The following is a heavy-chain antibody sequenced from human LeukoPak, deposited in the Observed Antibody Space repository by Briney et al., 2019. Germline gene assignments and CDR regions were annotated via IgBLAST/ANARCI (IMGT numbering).Heavy chain of an antibody. D-gene: IGHD3-10*01. V-gene: IGHV4-59*06. CDR2: IYYSGST. CDR3: ARGGDGSGSYYAESFDY. CDR1: GGSISTYY. Sequence: PSETLSLTCTVSGGSISTYYWTWIRQHPGKGLEWIGYIYYSGSTYYNPSLKSRVTISIDTSKNQFSLKLSSVTAADTAVYYCARGGDGSGSYYAESFDYWGQGTLVTVSS. J-gene: IGHJ4*02.